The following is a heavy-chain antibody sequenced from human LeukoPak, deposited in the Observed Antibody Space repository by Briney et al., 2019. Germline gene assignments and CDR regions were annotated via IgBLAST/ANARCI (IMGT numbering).Heavy chain of an antibody. V-gene: IGHV3-23*01. D-gene: IGHD2-21*01. Sequence: GGSLRLSCAASGFTLGTYAMNWVRQAPGKGLEWGSGISGSGGSTYYADSVKGRFSVSRENSKNTLYLQMSSLRGEDTAVYYCARNSDGWFDRWGQGTLVTVSS. CDR3: ARNSDGWFDR. CDR2: ISGSGGST. J-gene: IGHJ5*02. CDR1: GFTLGTYA.